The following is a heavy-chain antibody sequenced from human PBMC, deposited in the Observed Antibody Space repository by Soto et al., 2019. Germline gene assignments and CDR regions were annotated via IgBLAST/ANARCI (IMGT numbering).Heavy chain of an antibody. Sequence: QVQLQQWGAGLLKPSETLSLTCAVYGGPFSGYYWSWIRQPPGKGLEWIGEINHSGSTNYNPSLKSRVTISVDTSKNQFSLKLSSVTAADTAVYYCARGRIVVVPDRRHNWFDPWGQGTLVTVSS. CDR2: INHSGST. D-gene: IGHD2-2*01. J-gene: IGHJ5*02. CDR1: GGPFSGYY. V-gene: IGHV4-34*01. CDR3: ARGRIVVVPDRRHNWFDP.